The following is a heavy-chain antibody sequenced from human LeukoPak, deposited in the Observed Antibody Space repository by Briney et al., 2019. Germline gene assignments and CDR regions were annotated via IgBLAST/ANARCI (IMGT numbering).Heavy chain of an antibody. CDR2: IWYDGSNK. Sequence: GGSLRLSCAASGFTFSSYGMHWVRQAPGEGLEWVAVIWYDGSNKYYADSVKGRFTISRDNSKNTLYLQMNSLRAEDTAVYYCARDREWEHNGNGMDVWGQGTTITVSS. V-gene: IGHV3-33*01. CDR1: GFTFSSYG. D-gene: IGHD1-26*01. CDR3: ARDREWEHNGNGMDV. J-gene: IGHJ6*02.